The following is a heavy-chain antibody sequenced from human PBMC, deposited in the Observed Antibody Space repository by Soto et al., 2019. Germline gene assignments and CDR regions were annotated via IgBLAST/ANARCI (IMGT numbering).Heavy chain of an antibody. CDR1: GFTFSDYY. V-gene: IGHV3-11*06. CDR2: ISSSSSYT. D-gene: IGHD2-21*02. CDR3: ARGPWGRTCGGDCNPSGATYYYGMDV. Sequence: QVQLVESGGGLVKPGGSLRLSCAASGFTFSDYYMSWIRQAPGKGLEWVSYISSSSSYTNYADSVKGRFTISRDNAKNSLYLQMNSLRAEDTAVYYCARGPWGRTCGGDCNPSGATYYYGMDVWGQGTTVTVSS. J-gene: IGHJ6*02.